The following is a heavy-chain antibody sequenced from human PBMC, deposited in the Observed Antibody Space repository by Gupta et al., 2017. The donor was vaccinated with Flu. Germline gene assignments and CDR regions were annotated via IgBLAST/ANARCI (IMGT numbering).Heavy chain of an antibody. CDR1: GYSFTSNG. Sequence: QILLVQSGAEMKKPGASLKVSCKASGYSFTSNGISWVRQAPGQGLEWMGWISGFSGKTDYAPNLKGRLTLTMDTSTSTAYLELRNLRSDDTAAYYCARDLNWGTFDYWGQGTQVTVSS. CDR2: ISGFSGKT. D-gene: IGHD7-27*01. CDR3: ARDLNWGTFDY. J-gene: IGHJ4*02. V-gene: IGHV1-18*01.